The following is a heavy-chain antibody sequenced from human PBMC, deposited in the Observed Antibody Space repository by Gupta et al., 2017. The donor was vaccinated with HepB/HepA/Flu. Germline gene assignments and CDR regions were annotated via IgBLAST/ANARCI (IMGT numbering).Heavy chain of an antibody. D-gene: IGHD3-22*01. J-gene: IGHJ5*02. CDR2: ISYDGSNE. V-gene: IGHV3-30*18. Sequence: QAQLVESGGGVVQPGGSLRLSCEASGFTFSRYGMHWVRQAPGKGLEWVAVISYDGSNESYGDSVKGRFTISRDNSKNTLYLQMNSLRAEDTAVYYCVKKGGLSMIIDPWGQGTRVTVSS. CDR1: GFTFSRYG. CDR3: VKKGGLSMIIDP.